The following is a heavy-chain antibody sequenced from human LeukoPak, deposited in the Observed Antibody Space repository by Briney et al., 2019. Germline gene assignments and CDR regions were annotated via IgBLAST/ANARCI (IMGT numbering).Heavy chain of an antibody. Sequence: GGSLRLSCGATGFTISSYWMHWVRQAPGKGLVWVSRIIGDGSSTTYADSVKGRFTISRDNAKNTLYLQMNSLRAEDTAVYYCAKGGTTVVDYWGQGTLVTVSS. CDR2: IIGDGSST. J-gene: IGHJ4*02. V-gene: IGHV3-74*03. CDR3: AKGGTTVVDY. CDR1: GFTISSYW. D-gene: IGHD4-23*01.